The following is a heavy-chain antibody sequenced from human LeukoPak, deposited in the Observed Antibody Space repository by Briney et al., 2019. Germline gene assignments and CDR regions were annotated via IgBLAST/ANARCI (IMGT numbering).Heavy chain of an antibody. CDR3: ARRPYSDTSGRLSDV. D-gene: IGHD3-22*01. CDR1: GFAFSSYN. J-gene: IGHJ6*02. V-gene: IGHV3-48*02. Sequence: GGSLRLSCAASGFAFSSYNMNWVRQAPGKGLEWISYIGSSDSPTHYADSVRGRFTISRDNAKNSLYLQMNSLRDDDTALYYCARRPYSDTSGRLSDVWGQGTTVTVSS. CDR2: IGSSDSPT.